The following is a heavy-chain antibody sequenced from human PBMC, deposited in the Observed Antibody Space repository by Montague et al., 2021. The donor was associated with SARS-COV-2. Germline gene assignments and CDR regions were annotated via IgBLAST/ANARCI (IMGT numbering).Heavy chain of an antibody. V-gene: IGHV6-1*01. D-gene: IGHD3-22*01. CDR3: ARAPYSSGFYGMDV. CDR2: KWYL. J-gene: IGHJ6*01. Sequence: KWYLDYALAVNGRITINADTSRNQFSLQLNSVTPEDTAVYYCARAPYSSGFYGMDVWGQGTTVTV.